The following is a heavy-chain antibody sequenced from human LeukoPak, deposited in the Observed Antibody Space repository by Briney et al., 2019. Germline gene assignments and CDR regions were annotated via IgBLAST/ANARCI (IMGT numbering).Heavy chain of an antibody. D-gene: IGHD3-22*01. CDR1: GYTFTGYY. CDR3: ARENRSGRPYDY. CDR2: INPNSGGT. J-gene: IGHJ4*02. Sequence: ASVRVSCKASGYTFTGYYMHWVRQAPGQGLEWMGWINPNSGGTNYAQKFQGRVTMTRDTSISTAYMELSRLRSDDTAVYYCARENRSGRPYDYWGQGTLVTVSS. V-gene: IGHV1-2*02.